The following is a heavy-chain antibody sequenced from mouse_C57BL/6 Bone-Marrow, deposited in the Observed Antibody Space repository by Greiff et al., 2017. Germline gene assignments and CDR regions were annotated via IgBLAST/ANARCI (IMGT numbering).Heavy chain of an antibody. Sequence: VQLQQSGAELVKPGASVKISCKASGYAFSSYWMNWVKRRPGKGLEWIGQIYPGDGDTNYNGKFKGKATLTADKSSSPSYMQLSSLTSEDSAIYFCARDYGYFDVWGTGTTVTVSS. V-gene: IGHV1-80*01. CDR2: IYPGDGDT. CDR3: ARDYGYFDV. J-gene: IGHJ1*03. CDR1: GYAFSSYW.